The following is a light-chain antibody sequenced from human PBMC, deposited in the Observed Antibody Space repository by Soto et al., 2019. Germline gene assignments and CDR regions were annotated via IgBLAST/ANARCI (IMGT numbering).Light chain of an antibody. J-gene: IGKJ3*01. Sequence: EIVLTQSPGTLSLSPGEGATVSCRVSQSINSKSLVWYQRKFGQAPSLLIYNTSSRATGIPDRFSGSGSGTEFTLSISRLEPEHFAVYDCQHYGGSFIFGHGTIVYFK. V-gene: IGKV3-20*01. CDR2: NTS. CDR3: QHYGGSFI. CDR1: QSINSKS.